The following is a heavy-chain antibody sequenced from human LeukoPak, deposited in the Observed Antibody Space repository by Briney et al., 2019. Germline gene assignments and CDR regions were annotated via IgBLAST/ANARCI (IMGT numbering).Heavy chain of an antibody. V-gene: IGHV4-30-2*01. Sequence: SQTLSLTCTVSGGSISSGGYYWSWIRQPPGKGLEWIGEINHSGSTNYNPSLKSRVTISVDTSKNQFSLKLSSVTAADTAVYYCARGGYYDAFDIWGQGTMVTVSS. D-gene: IGHD2-8*01. CDR3: ARGGYYDAFDI. J-gene: IGHJ3*02. CDR1: GGSISSGGYY. CDR2: INHSGST.